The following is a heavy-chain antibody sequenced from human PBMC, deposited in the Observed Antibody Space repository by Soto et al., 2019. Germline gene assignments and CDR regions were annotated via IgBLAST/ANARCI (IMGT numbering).Heavy chain of an antibody. Sequence: EVQLLESGGGLVQPGGSLRLSCVASGFTFSGNAMSWVRQAPGQGLECVAGLSTGGVNRYYADSVKGRVTISRDDSKNTMYLQMNSLKVEDTAMYFCARKVWGDYEVGGGPGTLVTVSS. J-gene: IGHJ4*02. V-gene: IGHV3-23*01. CDR2: LSTGGVNR. D-gene: IGHD4-17*01. CDR1: GFTFSGNA. CDR3: ARKVWGDYEVG.